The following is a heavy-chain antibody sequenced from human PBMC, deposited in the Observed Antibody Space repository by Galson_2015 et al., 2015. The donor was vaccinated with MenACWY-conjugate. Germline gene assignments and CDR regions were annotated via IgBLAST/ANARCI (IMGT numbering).Heavy chain of an antibody. V-gene: IGHV3-23*01. CDR3: TKETGPGGTNWFDP. CDR2: ISGSGADT. D-gene: IGHD1-26*01. Sequence: SLRLSCATSGFAFSSHALTWVRQAPGKGLEWVSSISGSGADTYYADSVKGRFTISRDKSKKTLYLQMNSLRAEDTAVYYCTKETGPGGTNWFDPWGQGTLVTVSS. J-gene: IGHJ5*02. CDR1: GFAFSSHA.